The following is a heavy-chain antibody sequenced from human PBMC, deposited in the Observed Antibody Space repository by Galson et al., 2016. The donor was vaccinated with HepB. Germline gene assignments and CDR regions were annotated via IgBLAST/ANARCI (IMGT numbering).Heavy chain of an antibody. Sequence: SLRLSCADSGFTFSSDSMNWVRQAPGKGLEWISSISRRSSLTYYADSVTGRFTISRDNAKRSLSLQMNSLRVEDTAVYYCVREGGYCYGDSCRYFDLWGRGTVVTVSS. CDR3: VREGGYCYGDSCRYFDL. J-gene: IGHJ2*01. V-gene: IGHV3-21*01. D-gene: IGHD2-15*01. CDR1: GFTFSSDS. CDR2: ISRRSSLT.